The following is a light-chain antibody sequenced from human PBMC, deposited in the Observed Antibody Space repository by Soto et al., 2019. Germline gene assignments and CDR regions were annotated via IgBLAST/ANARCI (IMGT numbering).Light chain of an antibody. CDR1: HSVSSN. J-gene: IGKJ1*01. Sequence: EIVMTQSPATLSVSPGERATISCSASHSVSSNSPWYQQKPGQAPRLRLHGASTRATGIPARFSGSGSGTAFNLANTSLLSEDFAVDYYQQYNNWPPWTFGQETKVEIK. CDR3: QQYNNWPPWT. V-gene: IGKV3-15*01. CDR2: GAS.